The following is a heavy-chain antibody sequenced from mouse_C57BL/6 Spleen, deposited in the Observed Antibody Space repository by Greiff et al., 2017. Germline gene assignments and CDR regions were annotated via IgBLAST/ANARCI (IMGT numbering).Heavy chain of an antibody. CDR3: ARDGSSYGYFDD. V-gene: IGHV5-4*01. D-gene: IGHD1-1*01. Sequence: EVMLVESGGGLVKPGGSLKLSCAASGFTFSSYAMSWVRQTPEKRLEWVATISDGGSYTYYPDNVKGRFTISKDNAKNNLYLQMSQLKSEDTAMYYCARDGSSYGYFDDWGQGTTLTVSS. J-gene: IGHJ2*01. CDR2: ISDGGSYT. CDR1: GFTFSSYA.